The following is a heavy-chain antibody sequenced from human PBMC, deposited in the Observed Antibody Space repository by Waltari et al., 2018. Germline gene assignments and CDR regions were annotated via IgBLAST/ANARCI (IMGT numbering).Heavy chain of an antibody. V-gene: IGHV4-38-2*02. D-gene: IGHD1-1*01. Sequence: QVQLQESGPGLVKPSETLSLTCAVSGYSISSGYYWGWIRQPPGKGLGWIGSIYHSGSTYYNPSLKSRVTISVDTSKNQFSLKLSSVTAADTAVYYCARDLGTGDIDYWGQGTLVTVSS. CDR1: GYSISSGYY. J-gene: IGHJ4*02. CDR3: ARDLGTGDIDY. CDR2: IYHSGST.